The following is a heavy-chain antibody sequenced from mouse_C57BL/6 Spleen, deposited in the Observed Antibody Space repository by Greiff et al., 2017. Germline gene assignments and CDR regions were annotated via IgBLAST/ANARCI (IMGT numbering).Heavy chain of an antibody. V-gene: IGHV1-82*01. CDR2: IYPGDGDT. CDR1: GYAFSSSW. CDR3: ALYDYEYYAMDY. D-gene: IGHD2-4*01. J-gene: IGHJ4*01. Sequence: QVQLKESGPELVKPGASVKISCKASGYAFSSSWMNWVKQRPGKGLEWIGRIYPGDGDTNYNEKFKGKATLTADKSSSTAYMQFSSLTSEDSAIXYCALYDYEYYAMDYWGQGTSVTVSS.